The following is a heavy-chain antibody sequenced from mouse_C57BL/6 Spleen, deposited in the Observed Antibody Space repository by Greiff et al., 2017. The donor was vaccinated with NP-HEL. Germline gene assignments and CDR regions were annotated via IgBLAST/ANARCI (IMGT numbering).Heavy chain of an antibody. Sequence: VKLMESGAELARPGASVKLSCKASGYTFTSYGISWVKQRTGQGLEWIGEIYPRSGNTYYNEKFKGKATLTADKSSSTAYMELRSLTSEDSAVYFCYYGYDEGLDYWGQGTTLTVSS. CDR1: GYTFTSYG. V-gene: IGHV1-81*01. D-gene: IGHD2-2*01. J-gene: IGHJ2*01. CDR2: IYPRSGNT. CDR3: YYGYDEGLDY.